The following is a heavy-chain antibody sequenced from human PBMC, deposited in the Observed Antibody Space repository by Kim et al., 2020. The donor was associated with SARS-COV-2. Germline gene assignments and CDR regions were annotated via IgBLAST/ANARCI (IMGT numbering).Heavy chain of an antibody. Sequence: KSRVTISVDTSKNQFSLKLSSVTAADTAVYYCARDLYPNQFGEPYNWFDPWGQGTLVTVSS. J-gene: IGHJ5*02. V-gene: IGHV4-59*01. D-gene: IGHD3-10*01. CDR3: ARDLYPNQFGEPYNWFDP.